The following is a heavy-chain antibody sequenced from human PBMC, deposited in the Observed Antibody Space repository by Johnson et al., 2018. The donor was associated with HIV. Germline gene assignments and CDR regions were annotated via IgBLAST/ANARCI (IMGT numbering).Heavy chain of an antibody. CDR3: GYGSGSYFGTHDAFDI. D-gene: IGHD3-10*01. CDR2: ISSDGSNT. Sequence: QVQLVESGGGVVQPGGSLRLSCAASGFTFSAYGMYWVRQAPGKGLDWVTLISSDGSNTYYADSVKGRFTVSRDNSKNTLYLQMNSLRAEDTAVYYCGYGSGSYFGTHDAFDIWGQGTMVTVSS. CDR1: GFTFSAYG. J-gene: IGHJ3*02. V-gene: IGHV3-30*03.